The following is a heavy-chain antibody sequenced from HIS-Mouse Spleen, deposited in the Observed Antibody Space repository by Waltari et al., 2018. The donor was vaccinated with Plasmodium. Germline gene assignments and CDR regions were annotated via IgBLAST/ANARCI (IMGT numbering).Heavy chain of an antibody. V-gene: IGHV3-7*01. D-gene: IGHD6-13*01. CDR1: GFPFSRYW. Sequence: EVQLVESGGGLVQPGVSLRLSCAASGFPFSRYWMSWVRPAPGKGREWVSNIKQDGSEKYYVDAVKGRFTISRDNAKNSLYLQMNSLRAEDTAVYYCASSWYWYFDLWGRGTLVTVSS. CDR2: IKQDGSEK. J-gene: IGHJ2*01. CDR3: ASSWYWYFDL.